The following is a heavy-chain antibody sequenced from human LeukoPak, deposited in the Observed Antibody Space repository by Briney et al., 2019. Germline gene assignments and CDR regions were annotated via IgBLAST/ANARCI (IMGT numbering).Heavy chain of an antibody. J-gene: IGHJ4*02. D-gene: IGHD3-10*01. CDR1: GLTFSTYW. V-gene: IGHV3-23*01. CDR3: AKDGRSGSYYPY. CDR2: ISGSGGST. Sequence: GGSLRLSCAASGLTFSTYWMSWVRQAPGKGLEWVSAISGSGGSTYYADSVKGRFTISRDNSKNTLYLQMNSLRAEDTAVYYCAKDGRSGSYYPYWGQGTLVTVSS.